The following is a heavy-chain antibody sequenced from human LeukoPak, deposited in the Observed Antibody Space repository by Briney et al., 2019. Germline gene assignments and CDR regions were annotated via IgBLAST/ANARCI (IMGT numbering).Heavy chain of an antibody. V-gene: IGHV3-33*08. Sequence: GGSLRLSCAASGFTFSSYGMERVRQAPGKGLEWVAVIWYDGSNKYYADSVKGRFTISRDNSKNTLHLQMNSLRAEDTAVYYCARDEASGMNYFDYWGQGTLVTVSS. J-gene: IGHJ4*02. D-gene: IGHD3-10*01. CDR2: IWYDGSNK. CDR1: GFTFSSYG. CDR3: ARDEASGMNYFDY.